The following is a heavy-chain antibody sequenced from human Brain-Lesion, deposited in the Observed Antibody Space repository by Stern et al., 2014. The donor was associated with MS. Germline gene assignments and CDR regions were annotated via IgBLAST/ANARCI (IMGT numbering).Heavy chain of an antibody. Sequence: VQLQQSGPGLVKPSQTLSLSCTVSGGSISSGGYYWSWIRQPAGQGLEWIGRIFNSGRTSYNPSPKSRVTISIDTSKNQFSLRLNSMTAADTAVYYCARGRVVPGFQYYATDVWGQGTTVIVSS. V-gene: IGHV4-61*02. D-gene: IGHD2-2*01. CDR1: GGSISSGGYY. CDR3: ARGRVVPGFQYYATDV. CDR2: IFNSGRT. J-gene: IGHJ6*02.